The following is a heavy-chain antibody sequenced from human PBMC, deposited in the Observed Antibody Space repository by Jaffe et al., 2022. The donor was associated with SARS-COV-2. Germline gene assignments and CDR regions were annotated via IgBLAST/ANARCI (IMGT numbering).Heavy chain of an antibody. CDR2: ISGGGGST. CDR3: ARTGVVVTATVSFDY. CDR1: GFTFSSYA. V-gene: IGHV3-23*01. J-gene: IGHJ4*02. Sequence: EVQLLESGGGLVQPGGSLRLSCAASGFTFSSYAMNWVRQAPGKGLEWVSTISGGGGSTYYADSVKGRFTISRDNSRNTLYLQMNSLRAEDTAVYYCARTGVVVTATVSFDYWGQGTLVTVSS. D-gene: IGHD2-21*02.